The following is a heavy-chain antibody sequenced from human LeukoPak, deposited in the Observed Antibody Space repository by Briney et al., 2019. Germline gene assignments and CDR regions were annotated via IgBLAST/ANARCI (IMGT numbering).Heavy chain of an antibody. V-gene: IGHV4-59*13. CDR1: VRPISLYH. D-gene: IGHD6-13*01. CDR3: ARDGGYSSRWYAPSWYFDL. CDR2: NYYSGST. Sequence: SETLSLTCTVWVRPISLYHWSWIPDPPGKALECIGYNYYSGSTNYNPSLKSRVTISVDPSKNQFSLKLSSVTAADTDVYYCARDGGYSSRWYAPSWYFDLWGRGTLVTVSS. J-gene: IGHJ2*01.